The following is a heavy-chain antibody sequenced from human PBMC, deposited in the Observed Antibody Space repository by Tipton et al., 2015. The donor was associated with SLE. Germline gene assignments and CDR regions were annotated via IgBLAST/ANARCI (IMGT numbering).Heavy chain of an antibody. CDR2: INHRGST. Sequence: TLSLTCALYGGSFSGYYWNWIRQPPGKGLEWIGEINHRGSTNNNPSLKSRVTISVDTSKNQFSLKLSSVTAADTAVYYCARDRVYSSSYYMDVWGKGTTVTVSS. CDR1: GGSFSGYY. CDR3: ARDRVYSSSYYMDV. J-gene: IGHJ6*03. V-gene: IGHV4-34*01. D-gene: IGHD6-13*01.